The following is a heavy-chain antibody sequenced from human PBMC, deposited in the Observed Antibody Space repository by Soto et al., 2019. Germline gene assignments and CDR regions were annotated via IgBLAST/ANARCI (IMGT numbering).Heavy chain of an antibody. Sequence: VGSVRLSCAGSEFTFSSYAMNWVRQAPGKGLEWVSVISGGGGTTYYADSVKGRFRISRDNSKNTLYLQMNSLRVEDTAVYYCAKGKVAYDNSGLQYFYYFPMNVWGQGTTVTVSS. V-gene: IGHV3-23*01. D-gene: IGHD3-22*01. CDR1: EFTFSSYA. CDR2: ISGGGGTT. CDR3: AKGKVAYDNSGLQYFYYFPMNV. J-gene: IGHJ6*02.